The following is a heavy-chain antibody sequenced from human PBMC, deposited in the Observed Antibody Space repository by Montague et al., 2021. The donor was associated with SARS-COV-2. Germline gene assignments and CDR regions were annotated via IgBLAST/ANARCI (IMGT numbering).Heavy chain of an antibody. CDR1: GGSISGRF. J-gene: IGHJ4*01. CDR2: ISYSGAT. Sequence: SETLSLTCTDSGGSISGRFWSWIRQTPGEGLEWIGYISYSGATSSNPSLKSRVTLLVDTAVNQFSLKMRSVTAADTAIYYCARQQGLSGSGVVRLMELDIWGHGALVTVSS. CDR3: ARQQGLSGSGVVRLMELDI. V-gene: IGHV4-59*08. D-gene: IGHD3-3*01.